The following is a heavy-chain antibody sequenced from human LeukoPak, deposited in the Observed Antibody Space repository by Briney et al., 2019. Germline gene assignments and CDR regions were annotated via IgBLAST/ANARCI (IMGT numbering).Heavy chain of an antibody. CDR2: IIPIFGTA. CDR3: ARSGRTVEMAYYFDY. J-gene: IGHJ4*02. V-gene: IGHV1-69*13. Sequence: SVKVSCKASGGTFSSYAISWVRQAPGQGLEWMGGIIPIFGTANYAQKFQGRVTITADESTSTAYMEVSSLRSEDTAVYYCARSGRTVEMAYYFDYWGQGTLVTVSS. CDR1: GGTFSSYA. D-gene: IGHD5-24*01.